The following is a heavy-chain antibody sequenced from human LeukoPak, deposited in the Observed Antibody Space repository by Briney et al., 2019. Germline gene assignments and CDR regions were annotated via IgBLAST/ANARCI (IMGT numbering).Heavy chain of an antibody. Sequence: PSETLSLTCTVSGGSISSYYWSWIRQPPGKGLEWIGYIYYSGSTNYNPSLKSRVTISVDTSKNQFSLKLSSVTAADTAVYYCARYYDFWSGYLSEEYYYYYGMDAWGQGTTVTVSS. CDR1: GGSISSYY. J-gene: IGHJ6*02. D-gene: IGHD3-3*01. CDR2: IYYSGST. V-gene: IGHV4-59*08. CDR3: ARYYDFWSGYLSEEYYYYYGMDA.